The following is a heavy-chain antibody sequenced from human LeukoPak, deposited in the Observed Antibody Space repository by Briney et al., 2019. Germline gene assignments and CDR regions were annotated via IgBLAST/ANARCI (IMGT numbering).Heavy chain of an antibody. Sequence: PSETLSLTCGVSGNFISRGYYWAWIRQPPGKGLEWIGSIYNTGSTYYNPSLKSRVTMSIDTSKNQFSLKLSSVTAAGTAVYYCARNTSAWSPLGETQSAPHCFDSWGQGTLVTVSS. CDR3: ARNTSAWSPLGETQSAPHCFDS. V-gene: IGHV4-38-2*01. D-gene: IGHD6-19*01. CDR2: IYNTGST. J-gene: IGHJ4*02. CDR1: GNFISRGYY.